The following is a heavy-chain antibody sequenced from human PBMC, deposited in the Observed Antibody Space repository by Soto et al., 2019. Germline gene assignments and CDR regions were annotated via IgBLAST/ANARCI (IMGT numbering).Heavy chain of an antibody. V-gene: IGHV3-53*01. CDR3: ARDYDILTGAPNAFDI. CDR1: GFTVSSNY. D-gene: IGHD3-9*01. Sequence: PGGSLRLSCAASGFTVSSNYMSWVRQAPGKGLEWASVIYSGGSTYYADSVKGRFTISRDNSKNTLYLQMNSLRAEDTAVYYCARDYDILTGAPNAFDIWGQGTMVTVSS. CDR2: IYSGGST. J-gene: IGHJ3*02.